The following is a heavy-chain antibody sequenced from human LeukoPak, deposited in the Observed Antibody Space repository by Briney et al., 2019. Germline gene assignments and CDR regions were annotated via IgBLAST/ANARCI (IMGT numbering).Heavy chain of an antibody. V-gene: IGHV1-8*01. D-gene: IGHD2-15*01. CDR1: GYTFTSYD. Sequence: GVSVKVSCKASGYTFTSYDINWVRQATGQGLEWMGWMNPNSGNTGYAQKFQGRVTMTRNTSISTAYMELSSLRSEDTAVYYCARYCSGGSCHTRTAEYFQHWGQGTLVTVSS. CDR2: MNPNSGNT. J-gene: IGHJ1*01. CDR3: ARYCSGGSCHTRTAEYFQH.